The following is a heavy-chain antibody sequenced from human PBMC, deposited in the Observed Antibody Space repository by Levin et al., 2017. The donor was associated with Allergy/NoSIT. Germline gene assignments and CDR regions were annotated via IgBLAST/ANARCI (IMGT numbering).Heavy chain of an antibody. Sequence: GESLKISCAASGFTFSSYGMHWVRQAPGKGLEWVAVISYDGSNKYYADSVKGRFTISRDNSKNTLYLQMNSLRAEDTAVYYCAKDFPYCSGGSCYSWGFDYWGQGTLVTVSS. CDR3: AKDFPYCSGGSCYSWGFDY. V-gene: IGHV3-30*18. D-gene: IGHD2-15*01. CDR2: ISYDGSNK. J-gene: IGHJ4*02. CDR1: GFTFSSYG.